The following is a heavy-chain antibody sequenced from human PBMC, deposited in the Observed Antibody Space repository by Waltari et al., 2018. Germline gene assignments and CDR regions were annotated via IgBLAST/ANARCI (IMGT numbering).Heavy chain of an antibody. J-gene: IGHJ4*02. Sequence: QLQLQESGPGLVKPSGTLSLTCVVSVDPMSGNSWWSWVRQSPDKGLEWIGQGHRNGRTNYHPSLSSRAIVSLDSSMNQFSLRILSATAADTAVYYCARDLGRGLFLDSWGQGTLVTVSP. D-gene: IGHD2-15*01. CDR2: GHRNGRT. CDR1: VDPMSGNSW. V-gene: IGHV4-4*02. CDR3: ARDLGRGLFLDS.